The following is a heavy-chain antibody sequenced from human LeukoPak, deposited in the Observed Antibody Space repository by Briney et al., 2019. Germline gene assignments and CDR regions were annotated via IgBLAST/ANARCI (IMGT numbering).Heavy chain of an antibody. CDR1: GYTFTSYG. V-gene: IGHV1-18*01. J-gene: IGHJ6*03. Sequence: ASVKVSCKASGYTFTSYGISWVRQTPGQGLEWMGWISAYNGNTNYAQKLQGRVTMTTDTSTSTAYMELRSLRSEDTAVYYCARGRSPGTSMEYYYYVDVWGKGTTVTVSS. CDR2: ISAYNGNT. CDR3: ARGRSPGTSMEYYYYVDV. D-gene: IGHD1-1*01.